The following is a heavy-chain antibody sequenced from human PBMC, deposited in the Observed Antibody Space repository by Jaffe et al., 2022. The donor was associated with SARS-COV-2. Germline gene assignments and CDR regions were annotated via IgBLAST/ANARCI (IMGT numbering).Heavy chain of an antibody. CDR2: IYYSGST. Sequence: QVQLQESGPGLVKPSQTLSLTCTVSGGSISSADYYWSWIRQPPGKGLEWIGYIYYSGSTYYNPSLKSRITMSVDTSKNQFSLKLSSVTAADTAVYYCARLYGDYFQGPSDYWGQGTLVTVSS. V-gene: IGHV4-30-4*01. CDR1: GGSISSADYY. J-gene: IGHJ4*02. CDR3: ARLYGDYFQGPSDY. D-gene: IGHD4-17*01.